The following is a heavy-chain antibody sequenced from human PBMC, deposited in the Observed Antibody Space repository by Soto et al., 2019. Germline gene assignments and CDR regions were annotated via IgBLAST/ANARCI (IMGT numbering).Heavy chain of an antibody. Sequence: SETLSLTCTVSGGSISSGGYYWSWIRQHPGKGLEWIGYIYYSGSTYYNPSLKSRVTISVDTSKNQFSLKLSSVTAADTAVYYCARGYYDFWSATPGGMDVWGQGTTVTVSS. CDR2: IYYSGST. J-gene: IGHJ6*02. D-gene: IGHD3-3*01. CDR1: GGSISSGGYY. V-gene: IGHV4-31*03. CDR3: ARGYYDFWSATPGGMDV.